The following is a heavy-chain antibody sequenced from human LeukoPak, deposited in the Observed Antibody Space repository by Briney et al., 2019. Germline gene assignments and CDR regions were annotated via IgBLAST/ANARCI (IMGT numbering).Heavy chain of an antibody. CDR3: AKVGGYYDSSGYYYWDY. V-gene: IGHV3-30*18. D-gene: IGHD3-22*01. CDR2: ISYDGSNK. Sequence: GGSLRLSCAASGFTFSSYGMHWVRQAPGKGLEWVAVISYDGSNKYYADSVRGRFTISRDNSKNTLYLQMNSLRAEETAVYYCAKVGGYYDSSGYYYWDYWGQGTLVTVSS. CDR1: GFTFSSYG. J-gene: IGHJ4*02.